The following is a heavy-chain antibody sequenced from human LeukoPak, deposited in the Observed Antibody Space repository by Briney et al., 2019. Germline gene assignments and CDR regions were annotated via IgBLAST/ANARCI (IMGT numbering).Heavy chain of an antibody. CDR3: AREADSYYYGSGRNWFDP. V-gene: IGHV1-69*05. CDR2: IIPIFGTA. Sequence: ASVKVSCKASGGTFSSYAISWVRQAPGQGLEWMGRIIPIFGTANNAQKFQGRVTIITDESTSTAYMELSSMRSEDTAVYYCAREADSYYYGSGRNWFDPWGQGTLVTVSS. D-gene: IGHD3-10*01. CDR1: GGTFSSYA. J-gene: IGHJ5*02.